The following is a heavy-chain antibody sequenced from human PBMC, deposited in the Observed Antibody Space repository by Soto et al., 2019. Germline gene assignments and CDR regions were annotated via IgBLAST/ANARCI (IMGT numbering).Heavy chain of an antibody. J-gene: IGHJ6*02. CDR3: AKSVGATYRYYYAMDV. CDR1: GGTFSSYA. V-gene: IGHV1-69*13. D-gene: IGHD1-26*01. CDR2: IIPIFGTA. Sequence: ASVKVSCKASGGTFSSYAISWVRQAPGQGLEWMGGIIPIFGTANYAQKFQGKVTITADEPTSTAYMELSSLRSEDTAVYYCAKSVGATYRYYYAMDVWGQGTTVTVSS.